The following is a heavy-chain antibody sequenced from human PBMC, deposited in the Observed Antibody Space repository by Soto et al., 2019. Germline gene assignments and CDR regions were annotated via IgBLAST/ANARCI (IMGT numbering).Heavy chain of an antibody. D-gene: IGHD3-22*01. CDR1: GGTFSNYG. Sequence: VKVSCKASGGTFSNYGVSWVRQAPGQGLEWMGGIIPTFGSAKYAQKFQGRVTITADESTSTAYMELSSLRSEDTAVYYCARGRLIYYYDSSGYYYDVDIWGQGTMVTVS. J-gene: IGHJ3*02. CDR3: ARGRLIYYYDSSGYYYDVDI. CDR2: IIPTFGSA. V-gene: IGHV1-69*13.